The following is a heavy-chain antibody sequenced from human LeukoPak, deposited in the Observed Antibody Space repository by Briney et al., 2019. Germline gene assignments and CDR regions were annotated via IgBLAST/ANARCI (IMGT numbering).Heavy chain of an antibody. CDR1: GGSISSYY. V-gene: IGHV4-59*01. J-gene: IGHJ4*02. Sequence: SETLSLTCTVSGGSISSYYWCWSRQPPGKGLEWIGYIYYSGSTNYNPSLKSRVTISVDTSKNQFSLKLSSVTAADTAVYYCARESPGYGGNSNFDYWGQGTLVTVSS. D-gene: IGHD4-23*01. CDR3: ARESPGYGGNSNFDY. CDR2: IYYSGST.